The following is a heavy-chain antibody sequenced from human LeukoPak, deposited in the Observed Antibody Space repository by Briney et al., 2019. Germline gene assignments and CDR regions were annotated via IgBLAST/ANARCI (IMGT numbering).Heavy chain of an antibody. CDR2: ISAYNGNT. CDR1: GYTFTSYG. Sequence: ASVKVCCKASGYTFTSYGISWVRQAPGQGLEWMGWISAYNGNTNYAQKLQGRVTMTTDTSTSTAYMELRSLRSDDTAVYYCARGPPGDVYYYGMDVWGQGTTVTVSS. D-gene: IGHD3-16*01. V-gene: IGHV1-18*01. J-gene: IGHJ6*02. CDR3: ARGPPGDVYYYGMDV.